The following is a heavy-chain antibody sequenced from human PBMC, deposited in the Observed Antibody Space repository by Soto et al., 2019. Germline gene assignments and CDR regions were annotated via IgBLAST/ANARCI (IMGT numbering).Heavy chain of an antibody. CDR3: TTITETRYFDWFGWFDP. CDR2: IKSKTDGGTT. J-gene: IGHJ5*02. D-gene: IGHD3-9*01. Sequence: GGSLRLSCAASGFTFSNAWMNWVRQAPGKGLEWVGRIKSKTDGGTTDYAAPVKGRFTISRDDSKNTLYLQMNSLKTEDTAVYYCTTITETRYFDWFGWFDPWGQGTLVTVSS. V-gene: IGHV3-15*07. CDR1: GFTFSNAW.